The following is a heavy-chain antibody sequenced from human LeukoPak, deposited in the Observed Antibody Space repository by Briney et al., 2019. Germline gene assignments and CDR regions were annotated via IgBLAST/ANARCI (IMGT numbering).Heavy chain of an antibody. Sequence: GASLRLSCAASGFTFSSYAMSWVRQAPGKGLEWVSVISGSGGSTYYADSVEGRFTISRDDSKNTLYLQMNSLRDEDTAVYYCANLESGDDVFDIWGQGTMVTVSS. CDR3: ANLESGDDVFDI. J-gene: IGHJ3*02. CDR1: GFTFSSYA. V-gene: IGHV3-23*01. CDR2: ISGSGGST. D-gene: IGHD5-12*01.